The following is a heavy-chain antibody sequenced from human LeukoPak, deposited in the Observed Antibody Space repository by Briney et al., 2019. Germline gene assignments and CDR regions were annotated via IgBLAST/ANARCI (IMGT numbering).Heavy chain of an antibody. CDR1: GYTFTGYY. D-gene: IGHD6-13*01. J-gene: IGHJ6*02. Sequence: GASVKVSCKASGYTFTGYYMHWVRQAPGQGLEWMGWINPHSGATNYAQKFQGRVTMTRDTSISTAYMELSRLRSDDTAIYYCAKEGSSNLGVWGQGTTVTVSS. CDR3: AKEGSSNLGV. CDR2: INPHSGAT. V-gene: IGHV1-2*02.